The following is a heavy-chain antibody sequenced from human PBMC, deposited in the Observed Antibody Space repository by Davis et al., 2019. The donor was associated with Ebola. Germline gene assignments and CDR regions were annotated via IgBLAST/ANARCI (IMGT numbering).Heavy chain of an antibody. J-gene: IGHJ6*02. CDR1: GGTFSSYT. CDR3: ARDGFHCISTSCYLYYYYGMDV. V-gene: IGHV1-69*04. CDR2: IIPILGIA. D-gene: IGHD2-2*01. Sequence: AASVKVSCKASGGTFSSYTISWVRQAPGQGLEWMGRIIPILGIANYAQKFQGRVTITADKSTSTAYMELSSLRSEDTAVYYCARDGFHCISTSCYLYYYYGMDVWGQGTTVTVSS.